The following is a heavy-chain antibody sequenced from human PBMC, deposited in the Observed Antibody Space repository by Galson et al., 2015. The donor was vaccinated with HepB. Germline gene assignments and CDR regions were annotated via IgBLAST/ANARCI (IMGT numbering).Heavy chain of an antibody. V-gene: IGHV3-30*18. CDR3: AKIRFGELLSDY. CDR2: ISYDGSNK. CDR1: GFTFSSYA. J-gene: IGHJ4*02. Sequence: SLRLSCAASGFTFSSYAMHWVRQAPGKGLEWVAVISYDGSNKYYADSVKGRFTISRDNSKNTLYLQMNSLRAEDTAVYYCAKIRFGELLSDYWGQGTLVTVSS. D-gene: IGHD3-10*01.